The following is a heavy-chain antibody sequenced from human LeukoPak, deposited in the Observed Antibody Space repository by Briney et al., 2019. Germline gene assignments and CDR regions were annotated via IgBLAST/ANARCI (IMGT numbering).Heavy chain of an antibody. Sequence: GGSLRLSCAASGFTFSSYAMSWVRQAPGKGLEWVSAISGSGGSTYYADSVKGRFTISRDNSKNTLYLQMNSLRAEDTAVYYCVKDRSMANVAYWGQGTLVTVSS. CDR1: GFTFSSYA. J-gene: IGHJ4*02. CDR2: ISGSGGST. CDR3: VKDRSMANVAY. D-gene: IGHD5-24*01. V-gene: IGHV3-23*01.